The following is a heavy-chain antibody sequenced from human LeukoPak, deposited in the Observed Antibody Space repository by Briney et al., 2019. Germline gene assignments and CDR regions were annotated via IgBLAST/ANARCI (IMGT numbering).Heavy chain of an antibody. D-gene: IGHD3-10*01. J-gene: IGHJ4*02. Sequence: PGGSLGLSCAASGFTLSSYWMSWVRQAPGKGLDWVANIKQDGSEKNYVDSVRGRFTITRDNAKNSLYLQMNSLRPEDMAVYYCARDGYASGSHDYWGQGTLVTVSS. V-gene: IGHV3-7*01. CDR2: IKQDGSEK. CDR1: GFTLSSYW. CDR3: ARDGYASGSHDY.